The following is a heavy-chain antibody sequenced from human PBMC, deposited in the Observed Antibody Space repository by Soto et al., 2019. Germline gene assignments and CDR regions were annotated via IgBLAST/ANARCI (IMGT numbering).Heavy chain of an antibody. CDR1: GFTFSSYA. J-gene: IGHJ6*02. D-gene: IGHD2-15*01. CDR2: ISGSGGST. CDR3: ANSEPHLYCSGGSCYLGMDV. Sequence: GGSMSLSCAASGFTFSSYAMSWVRQAPGKGLEWVSAISGSGGSTYYADSVKGRFTISRDNSKSTLYLQMNSLRAEDTAVYYCANSEPHLYCSGGSCYLGMDVWGQGTTVTVSS. V-gene: IGHV3-23*01.